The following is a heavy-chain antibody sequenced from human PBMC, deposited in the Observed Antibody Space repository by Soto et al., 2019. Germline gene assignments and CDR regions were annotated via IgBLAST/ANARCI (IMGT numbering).Heavy chain of an antibody. J-gene: IGHJ6*02. CDR2: IYYSGST. D-gene: IGHD6-19*01. V-gene: IGHV4-39*01. CDR3: ARRGSGGTNSYYYYGMDV. CDR1: GGSISSSSYY. Sequence: QLQLQESGPGLVKPSETLSLICTVSGGSISSSSYYWGWIRQPPGKGLEWIGSIYYSGSTYYNPSLISPDTISVDTPKNQFSLKLSSVTAADTAVYYCARRGSGGTNSYYYYGMDVWGQGTTVTVSS.